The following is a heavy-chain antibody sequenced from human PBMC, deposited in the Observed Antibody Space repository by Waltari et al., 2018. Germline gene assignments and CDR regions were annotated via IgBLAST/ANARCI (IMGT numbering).Heavy chain of an antibody. V-gene: IGHV3-7*01. CDR2: IKQDGSEK. CDR3: ARDFTGCSSTSCGAFDI. J-gene: IGHJ3*02. CDR1: GFTFSSYW. D-gene: IGHD2-2*01. Sequence: EVQLVESGGGLVQPGGSLRLSCAASGFTFSSYWISWVRQAPGKGLEWVANIKQDGSEKYYVDSVKGRFTISRDNAKNSLYLQMNSLRAEDTAVYYCARDFTGCSSTSCGAFDIWGQGTMVTVSS.